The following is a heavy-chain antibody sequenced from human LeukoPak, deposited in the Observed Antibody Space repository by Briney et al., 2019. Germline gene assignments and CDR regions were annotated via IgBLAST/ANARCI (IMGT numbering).Heavy chain of an antibody. CDR3: ARDSYSGSYYY. D-gene: IGHD1-26*01. CDR1: GYTFTGYY. J-gene: IGHJ4*02. Sequence: ASVKVSCKASGYTFTGYYMHWVRQAPGQGLEWMGWINPNGGGTNYAQQFQGRVTMTSDTSISTAYMELSSPRSDDTAVYYCARDSYSGSYYYWGQGTLVTVSS. CDR2: INPNGGGT. V-gene: IGHV1-2*02.